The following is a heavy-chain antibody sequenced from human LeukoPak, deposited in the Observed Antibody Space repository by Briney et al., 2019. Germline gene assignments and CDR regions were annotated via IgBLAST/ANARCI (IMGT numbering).Heavy chain of an antibody. CDR2: IKQDGSEK. D-gene: IGHD5-24*01. CDR1: GFTFSSYW. J-gene: IGHJ4*02. V-gene: IGHV3-7*01. CDR3: ARKANRWLQFYPSYRLDY. Sequence: GGSLRLSCAASGFTFSSYWMSWIRQAPGKGLEWVANIKQDGSEKYYVDSVKGRFTISRDNAKNSLYLQMNSLRAEDTAVYYCARKANRWLQFYPSYRLDYWGQGTLVTVSS.